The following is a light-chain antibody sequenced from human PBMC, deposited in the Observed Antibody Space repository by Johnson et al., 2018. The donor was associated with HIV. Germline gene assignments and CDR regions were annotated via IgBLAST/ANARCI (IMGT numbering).Light chain of an antibody. CDR1: SSNIGNNF. CDR2: NND. V-gene: IGLV1-51*01. CDR3: GTWDSSLSAYV. Sequence: QSVLTQPPSVSAAPGQKVTVSCSGSSSNIGNNFVSWYQQVPGTAPKLLISNNDKRPSGIPDRFSGSRSGTSATLGITGLQTGDEADYYCGTWDSSLSAYVFGTGTKVTV. J-gene: IGLJ1*01.